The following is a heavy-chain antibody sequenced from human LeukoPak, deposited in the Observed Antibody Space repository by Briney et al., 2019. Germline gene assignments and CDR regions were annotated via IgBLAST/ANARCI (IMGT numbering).Heavy chain of an antibody. V-gene: IGHV5-51*01. D-gene: IGHD1-1*01. J-gene: IGHJ3*02. CDR1: GYSFTSYW. CDR3: ARPGSSTTGTGGFTFDI. CDR2: IYPGDSIT. Sequence: GESLKISCKGSGYSFTSYWISWVRQMPGKGLEWMVIIYPGDSITKYSPSFQGQVTISADKSISTAYLQWSSLKASDTAMYYCARPGSSTTGTGGFTFDIWGQGTMVTVSS.